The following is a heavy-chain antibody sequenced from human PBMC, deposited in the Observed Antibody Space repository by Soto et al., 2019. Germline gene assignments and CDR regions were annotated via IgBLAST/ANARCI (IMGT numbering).Heavy chain of an antibody. CDR3: ARAPDLIQLWLRHPEEYYYYYYYMDV. V-gene: IGHV3-21*01. CDR1: GFTFSSYS. CDR2: ISSSSSYI. D-gene: IGHD5-18*01. Sequence: GGSLRLSCAASGFTFSSYSMNWVRQAPGKGLEWVSSISSSSSYIYYADSVKGRFTISRDNAKNSLYLQMNSLRAEDTAVYYCARAPDLIQLWLRHPEEYYYYYYYMDVWGKGTTVTVSS. J-gene: IGHJ6*03.